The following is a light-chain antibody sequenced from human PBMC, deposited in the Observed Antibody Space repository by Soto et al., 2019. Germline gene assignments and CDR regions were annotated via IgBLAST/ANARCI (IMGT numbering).Light chain of an antibody. V-gene: IGKV1-5*03. Sequence: DIPMTQSPSTLSASVGDRVTITCRASQSISGSLAWYQQKPGKAPKLLIYEASNLKSGVPSRFSGSGSGTEYTLTISSLQPDDSASYYCQQDNGYWTFGQGTRVEIK. CDR1: QSISGS. CDR2: EAS. J-gene: IGKJ1*01. CDR3: QQDNGYWT.